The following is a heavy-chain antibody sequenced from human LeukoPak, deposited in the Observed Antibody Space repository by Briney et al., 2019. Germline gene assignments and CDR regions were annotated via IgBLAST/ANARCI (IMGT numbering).Heavy chain of an antibody. D-gene: IGHD2/OR15-2a*01. CDR1: GFSFSDCY. Sequence: GGSLRLSCVASGFSFSDCYMSWLRQAPGKGLQWVSFISSSGSTIYYADSVKGRFTISRDNAKNSMYLQMSSLRAEDTAMYYCERDRHSMMLPIAYGGRESLVTVSS. V-gene: IGHV3-11*01. CDR2: ISSSGSTI. J-gene: IGHJ4*01. CDR3: ERDRHSMMLPIAY.